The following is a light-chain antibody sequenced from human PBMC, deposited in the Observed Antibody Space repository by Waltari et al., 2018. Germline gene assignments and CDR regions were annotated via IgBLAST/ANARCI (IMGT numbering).Light chain of an antibody. J-gene: IGLJ3*02. CDR1: SSDVGRYKY. CDR3: SSYTADTTRV. Sequence: QSPLTQPASVSGSPGQSITLSCSGTSSDVGRYKYVSCFQQLPGKAPNRMIYDVNNRASGVSTRVSGAKAGHTSSLTISGLQAEDEADYYCSSYTADTTRVVGGGTKLTVL. CDR2: DVN. V-gene: IGLV2-14*03.